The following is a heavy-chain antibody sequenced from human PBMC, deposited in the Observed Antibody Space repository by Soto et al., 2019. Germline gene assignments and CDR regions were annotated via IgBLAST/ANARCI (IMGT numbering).Heavy chain of an antibody. CDR2: ISGGGETT. CDR3: AFNSGSGSYYFDY. CDR1: GFTFSSYA. V-gene: IGHV3-23*01. J-gene: IGHJ4*02. D-gene: IGHD3-10*01. Sequence: EAQLLESGGGLVQPGGSKRLSCAASGFTFSSYAMWWVRQAPGKGLECVSTISGGGETTYYADSVKGRFTISRDISKNTLYLQMNSLRAEDTAVYYCAFNSGSGSYYFDYWGQGTLVTVSS.